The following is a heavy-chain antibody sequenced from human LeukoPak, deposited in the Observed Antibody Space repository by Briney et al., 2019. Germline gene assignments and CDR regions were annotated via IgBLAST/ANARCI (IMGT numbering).Heavy chain of an antibody. CDR3: ARDPYGDHGGGMDY. J-gene: IGHJ4*02. CDR2: IYHSGTT. Sequence: PSETLSLTCTVSGSSISIGYYWGWIRQPPGKGLEWIGSIYHSGTTYYNPSLNSRAAISIDTSKNQFSLKLSSVTAADTAVYYCARDPYGDHGGGMDYWGQGTLVTASS. D-gene: IGHD4-17*01. CDR1: GSSISIGYY. V-gene: IGHV4-38-2*02.